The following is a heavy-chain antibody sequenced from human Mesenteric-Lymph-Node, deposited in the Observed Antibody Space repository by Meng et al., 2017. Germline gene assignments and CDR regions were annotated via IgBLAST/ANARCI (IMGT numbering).Heavy chain of an antibody. CDR3: ARETGNMVRGVTFDP. CDR1: GGSISSSSYY. CDR2: IYYSGST. D-gene: IGHD3-10*01. V-gene: IGHV4-39*07. Sequence: SETLSLTCTVSGGSISSSSYYWGWIRQPPGKGLEWIGSIYYSGSTYYNPSLKSRVTISVDTSKNQFSLKLSSVTAADTAVYYCARETGNMVRGVTFDPWGQGTLVTVSS. J-gene: IGHJ5*02.